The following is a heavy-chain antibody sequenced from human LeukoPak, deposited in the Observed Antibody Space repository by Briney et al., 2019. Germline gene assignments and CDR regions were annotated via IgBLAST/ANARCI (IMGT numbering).Heavy chain of an antibody. Sequence: SETLSLTCAVYGGSFSGYYWSWIRQPPGKGLEWIGEINHSGSTNYNPSLKSRVTISVDTSNNQFSLNLSSVTAADTAVYYCARGPTRYYFDYWGQGTLVTVSS. CDR3: ARGPTRYYFDY. J-gene: IGHJ4*02. CDR1: GGSFSGYY. V-gene: IGHV4-34*01. CDR2: INHSGST.